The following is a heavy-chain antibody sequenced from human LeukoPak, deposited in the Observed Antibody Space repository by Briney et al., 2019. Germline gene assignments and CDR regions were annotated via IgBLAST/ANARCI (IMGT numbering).Heavy chain of an antibody. CDR1: GYTFTSYD. Sequence: GASVKVSCKASGYTFTSYDINWVRQATGQGLEWMGWMNPNSGNTGYAQKFQGRVTMTRNTSISTAYMQLSSLRSEDTAVYYCARVGYYYDSSGYYYYFDYWGQGTLVTVSS. D-gene: IGHD3-22*01. CDR3: ARVGYYYDSSGYYYYFDY. J-gene: IGHJ4*02. CDR2: MNPNSGNT. V-gene: IGHV1-8*01.